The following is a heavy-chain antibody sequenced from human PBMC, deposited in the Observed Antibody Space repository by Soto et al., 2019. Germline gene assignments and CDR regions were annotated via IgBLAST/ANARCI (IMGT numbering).Heavy chain of an antibody. CDR3: AREYGDRGETFDY. V-gene: IGHV3-30-3*01. Sequence: QVQLVESGGGVVQPGRSLRLSCAASGFIFRSYAMHWVRQAPGKGLEWVAVISYDGSNKYYADSVKGRFTISRDNSKNTLYLQMNSLRADDTAVYYCAREYGDRGETFDYWGQGTLVTVSS. CDR1: GFIFRSYA. CDR2: ISYDGSNK. J-gene: IGHJ4*02. D-gene: IGHD4-17*01.